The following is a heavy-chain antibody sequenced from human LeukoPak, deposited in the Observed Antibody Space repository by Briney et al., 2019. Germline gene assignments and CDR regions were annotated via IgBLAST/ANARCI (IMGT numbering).Heavy chain of an antibody. CDR2: IYHSGSGST. J-gene: IGHJ5*02. D-gene: IGHD3-3*01. CDR3: ARAGYDFWRMGFDP. CDR1: GGSISSGGHS. Sequence: SQTLSLTCTVSGGSISSGGHSWRWIRQPPGTGLEWIGYIYHSGSGSTYYNPSLKSRVTISIDKSKNQFSLKLNSVTAADTAVYYCARAGYDFWRMGFDPWGQGTLVTVSS. V-gene: IGHV4-30-2*01.